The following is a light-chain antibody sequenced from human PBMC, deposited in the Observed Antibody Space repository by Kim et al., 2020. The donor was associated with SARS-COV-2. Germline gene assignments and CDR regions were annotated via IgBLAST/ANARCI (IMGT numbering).Light chain of an antibody. CDR2: QDS. CDR1: KSGDKY. J-gene: IGLJ3*02. V-gene: IGLV3-1*01. Sequence: SYELTQPPSVSVSPGQTASITSSGDKSGDKYACWYQQKPGQSPVLVIYQDSKRPSGIPERFSGSNSGDTATLTISGTQPMDEADFYCQAWDSNTGVFGGGTQLTVL. CDR3: QAWDSNTGV.